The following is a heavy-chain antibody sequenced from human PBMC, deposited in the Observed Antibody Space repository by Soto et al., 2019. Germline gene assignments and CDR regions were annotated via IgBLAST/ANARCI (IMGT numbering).Heavy chain of an antibody. V-gene: IGHV2-5*02. J-gene: IGHJ1*01. CDR2: IYWDDDE. CDR3: AHGVGSGNSAYFQH. Sequence: QITLKESGPTLVKPTQTLTLTCTFSGVSLSTSGVGVGWIRQPPGKALEWLAVIYWDDDERYSPSLKSSLTITKDTSKNQVVLTMTNVDPVDTATYYCAHGVGSGNSAYFQHWGQGTLVTVSA. D-gene: IGHD3-3*01. CDR1: GVSLSTSGVG.